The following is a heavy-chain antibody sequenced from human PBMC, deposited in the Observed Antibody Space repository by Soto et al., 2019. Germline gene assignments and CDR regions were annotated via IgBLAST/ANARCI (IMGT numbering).Heavy chain of an antibody. V-gene: IGHV4-4*07. CDR1: GASISCFY. CDR3: VRDGTKTLRDWFDP. CDR2: IYATGTT. Sequence: PSETLSLTCTVSGASISCFYWSWIRKSAGKGLEWIGRIYATGTTDYNPSLKSRAMMSVDTSKKQFSLKLRSVTAADTAVYYCVRDGTKTLRDWFDPWGPGISVTVSS. J-gene: IGHJ5*02. D-gene: IGHD1-1*01.